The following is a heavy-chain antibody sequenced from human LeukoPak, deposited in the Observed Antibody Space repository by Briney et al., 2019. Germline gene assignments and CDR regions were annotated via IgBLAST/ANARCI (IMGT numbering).Heavy chain of an antibody. Sequence: GGSLRLSCAASGFTFSSYAMSWVRQAPGKGLEWGSAISGSGGSAYYADSVKGRFIISRDNSKNTLYLQMNSLRAEDTAVYYCATDPYSGSYFDYWGQGTLVSVSS. CDR3: ATDPYSGSYFDY. CDR2: ISGSGGSA. D-gene: IGHD1-26*01. CDR1: GFTFSSYA. J-gene: IGHJ4*02. V-gene: IGHV3-23*01.